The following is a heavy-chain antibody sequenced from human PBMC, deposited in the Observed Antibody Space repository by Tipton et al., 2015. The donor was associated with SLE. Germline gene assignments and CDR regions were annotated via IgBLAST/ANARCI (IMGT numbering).Heavy chain of an antibody. D-gene: IGHD6-19*01. Sequence: TLSLTCIVSGGSISSSSYYWGWIRQPPGKGLEWIGSYYYSGSAAYNPSLKSRVTISVDTSKSQFSLRLSSVTAADTAVYYCARHVEDSSGWFRLDYWGQGTLVTVFS. V-gene: IGHV4-39*01. CDR3: ARHVEDSSGWFRLDY. J-gene: IGHJ4*02. CDR1: GGSISSSSYY. CDR2: YYYSGSA.